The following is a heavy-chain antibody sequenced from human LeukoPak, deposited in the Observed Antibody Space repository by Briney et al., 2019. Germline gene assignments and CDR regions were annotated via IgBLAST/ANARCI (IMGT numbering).Heavy chain of an antibody. V-gene: IGHV4-61*02. Sequence: PSETLSLTCTVSGGSISSGSYYWSWIRQPAGKGLEWIGRIYTSGSTNYNPSLKSRVTISVDTSKNQFSLKLSSVTAADTAVYYCARDFNRRGVVVVAATQNWFDPWGQGTLVTVSS. CDR3: ARDFNRRGVVVVAATQNWFDP. CDR2: IYTSGST. D-gene: IGHD2-15*01. CDR1: GGSISSGSYY. J-gene: IGHJ5*02.